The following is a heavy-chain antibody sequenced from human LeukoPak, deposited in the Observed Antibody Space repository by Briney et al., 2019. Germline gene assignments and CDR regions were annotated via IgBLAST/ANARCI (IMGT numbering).Heavy chain of an antibody. CDR3: ARFARTGADYYYYMDV. J-gene: IGHJ6*03. D-gene: IGHD6-19*01. Sequence: SETLSLTCTVSGGSISSYYWSWIRQPPGKGLEWIGYIHYSGSTSYNPSLKSRVSTSVDTSKNQFSLKLTSVTAADTAVYYCARFARTGADYYYYMDVWGKGSTVTVSS. CDR2: IHYSGST. V-gene: IGHV4-59*01. CDR1: GGSISSYY.